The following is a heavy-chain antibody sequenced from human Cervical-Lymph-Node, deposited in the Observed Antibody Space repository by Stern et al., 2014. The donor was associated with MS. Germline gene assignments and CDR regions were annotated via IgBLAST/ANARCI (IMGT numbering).Heavy chain of an antibody. J-gene: IGHJ4*02. CDR2: ISYDGSNK. CDR1: GFTFRNYA. Sequence: QLVQSGGGVVQPGRSLRLSCAASGFTFRNYAMHWVRQAPGKGLEWVAVISYDGSNKFYADSVKGRFTISRDNSKNTLYLQVNSMRAEDTAVYYCLRVGRTTYYGWGQGTLVTVSS. D-gene: IGHD1-26*01. CDR3: LRVGRTTYYG. V-gene: IGHV3-30-3*01.